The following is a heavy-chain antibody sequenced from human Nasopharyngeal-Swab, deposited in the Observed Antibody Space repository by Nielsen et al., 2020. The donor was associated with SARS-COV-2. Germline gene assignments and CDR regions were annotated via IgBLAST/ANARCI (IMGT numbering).Heavy chain of an antibody. D-gene: IGHD2-21*01. J-gene: IGHJ5*01. CDR3: ARGQITLRWWFDP. Sequence: SETLSLTCTVSGGSISSYYWSWIRQPAGKRLEWIGRVYSNGSPNYNPSLKSRVTMSADTSKNQFSLKLTSVTAADTAVYYCARGQITLRWWFDPWGQGTLVTVSS. V-gene: IGHV4-4*07. CDR2: VYSNGSP. CDR1: GGSISSYY.